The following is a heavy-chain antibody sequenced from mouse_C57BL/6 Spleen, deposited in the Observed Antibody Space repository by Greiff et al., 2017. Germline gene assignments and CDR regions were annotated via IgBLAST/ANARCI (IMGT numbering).Heavy chain of an antibody. CDR2: IDPSDSYT. CDR1: GYTFTSYW. CDR3: AIYYRNFFAY. Sequence: QVQLQQPGAELVMPGASVKLSCKASGYTFTSYWMHWVKQRPGQGLEWIGEIDPSDSYTNYNQKFKGKSTLTVDKSSSTAYMQLSSLASDDSAVSYCAIYYRNFFAYWGQGTLVTVSA. D-gene: IGHD2-5*01. J-gene: IGHJ3*01. V-gene: IGHV1-69*01.